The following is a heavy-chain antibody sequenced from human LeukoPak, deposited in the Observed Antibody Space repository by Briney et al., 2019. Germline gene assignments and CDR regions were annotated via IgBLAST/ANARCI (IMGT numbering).Heavy chain of an antibody. V-gene: IGHV1-2*02. CDR3: ARTPNDFWSGYYFDY. CDR1: GYTFTGYY. D-gene: IGHD3-3*01. Sequence: ASVKVSCKASGYTFTGYYMHWMRQAPGQGLEWMGWINPNSGGTNYAQKFQGRVTMTRDASISTAYMELSSLRSEDTAVYYCARTPNDFWSGYYFDYWGQGTLVTVSS. CDR2: INPNSGGT. J-gene: IGHJ4*02.